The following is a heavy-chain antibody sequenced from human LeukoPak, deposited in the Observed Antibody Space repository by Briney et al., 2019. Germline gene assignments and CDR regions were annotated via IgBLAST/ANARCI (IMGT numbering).Heavy chain of an antibody. CDR3: ANLGPPGRDHYLES. Sequence: PGGSLRLSCAASGFNFSTYSMKWVRQAPGKGLEWVSSISSSASFIYYADSVKGRFTISRDDAKNSLYLQMNSLRDEDTAVYYCANLGPPGRDHYLESWGQGTLVTVSS. J-gene: IGHJ4*02. CDR1: GFNFSTYS. V-gene: IGHV3-21*01. D-gene: IGHD5-24*01. CDR2: ISSSASFI.